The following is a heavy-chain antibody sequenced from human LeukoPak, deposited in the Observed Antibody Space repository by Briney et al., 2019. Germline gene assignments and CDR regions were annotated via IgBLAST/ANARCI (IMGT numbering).Heavy chain of an antibody. CDR1: GGSISHYY. CDR3: ARGTTKHYDS. V-gene: IGHV4-4*07. J-gene: IGHJ4*02. D-gene: IGHD1-1*01. Sequence: SETLSLTCIVSGGSISHYYWSWVRQPAGKGMEWVGRIYTSGSSDYTPSLESRVTMSIDTSKNQFSLRLSSVTAADTAMYYCARGTTKHYDSWGQGTLVTVSS. CDR2: IYTSGSS.